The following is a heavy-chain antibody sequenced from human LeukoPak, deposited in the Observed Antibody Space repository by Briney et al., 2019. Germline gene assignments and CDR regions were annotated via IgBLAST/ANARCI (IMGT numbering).Heavy chain of an antibody. CDR2: ISSSGSTI. V-gene: IGHV3-11*01. CDR3: ARDYGSGSHANPPFDY. CDR1: GFTFSDYY. Sequence: GGSLRLSCAASGFTFSDYYMSWIRQAPGKGLEWLSYISSSGSTIYYAGSVKGRFTISRDNAKNSLYLQMNSLRAEDTAVYYCARDYGSGSHANPPFDYWGQGTLVTVSS. J-gene: IGHJ4*02. D-gene: IGHD3-10*01.